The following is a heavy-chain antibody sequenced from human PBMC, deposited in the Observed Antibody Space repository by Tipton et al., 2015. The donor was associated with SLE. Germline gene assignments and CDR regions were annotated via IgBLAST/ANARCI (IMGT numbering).Heavy chain of an antibody. CDR2: IYHSGST. CDR3: ARDRGTAYCSSTSCYTGGIRYYYMDV. CDR1: GASINTYY. D-gene: IGHD2-2*02. V-gene: IGHV4-38-2*02. J-gene: IGHJ6*03. Sequence: TLSLTCTVSGASINTYYWGWIRQPPGKGLEWIGSIYHSGSTYYNPSLKSRLTISVDTSKNQFSLNLTSVTAADTAIYYCARDRGTAYCSSTSCYTGGIRYYYMDVWGKGTTVTVSS.